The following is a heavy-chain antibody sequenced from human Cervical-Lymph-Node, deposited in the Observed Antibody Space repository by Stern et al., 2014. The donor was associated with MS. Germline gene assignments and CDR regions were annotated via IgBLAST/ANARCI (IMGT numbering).Heavy chain of an antibody. CDR2: IYPGDSDI. J-gene: IGHJ4*02. V-gene: IGHV5-51*03. CDR3: ARWSVACDY. D-gene: IGHD2-21*01. Sequence: EVQLVESGAELKEPGESLKISCKTSGYNFISYWIAWVRQVPGQGLEWIGIIYPGDSDIRYSPSFQGHVTMSVDKSKTTAYLQWKSLKASDTAVYYCARWSVACDYWGQGALITVSS. CDR1: GYNFISYW.